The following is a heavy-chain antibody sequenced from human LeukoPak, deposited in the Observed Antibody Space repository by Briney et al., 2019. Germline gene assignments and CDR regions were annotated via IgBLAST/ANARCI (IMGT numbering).Heavy chain of an antibody. CDR3: AKDAIVVVVAASYGMDV. D-gene: IGHD2-15*01. CDR1: GFTFSSYG. Sequence: GGSLRLSCAASGFTFSSYGMHWVRQAPGKGLEWVAVISYDGSNKYYADSVKGRFTISRDNSKNTLYLQMNSLRAEDTAVYYCAKDAIVVVVAASYGMDVWGQGTTVTVSS. J-gene: IGHJ6*02. V-gene: IGHV3-30*18. CDR2: ISYDGSNK.